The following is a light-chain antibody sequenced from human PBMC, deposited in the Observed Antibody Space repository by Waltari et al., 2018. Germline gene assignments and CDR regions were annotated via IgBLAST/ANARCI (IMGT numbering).Light chain of an antibody. J-gene: IGKJ4*01. CDR3: QQYYNTPLT. CDR1: ASVLYSSNNKNH. CDR2: WAS. V-gene: IGKV4-1*01. Sequence: DIVMTQSPESLSVSLGERDTISCKTSASVLYSSNNKNHLAWYQQKPGQPPRLLLYWASTRESGVPDRFIGSGSETDFSLTVTSLQAEDVAVYYCQQYYNTPLTFGGGTKVEVK.